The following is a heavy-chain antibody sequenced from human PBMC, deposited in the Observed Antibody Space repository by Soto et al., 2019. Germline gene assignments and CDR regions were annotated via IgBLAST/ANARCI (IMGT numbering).Heavy chain of an antibody. CDR2: FDPEDGET. J-gene: IGHJ3*02. CDR1: GYTLTELS. V-gene: IGHV1-24*01. Sequence: ASVKVSCKVSGYTLTELSMHWVRQAPGKGLERMGGFDPEDGETIYAQKFQGRVTMTEDTSTDTAYMELSSLRSEDKAVYYCATYDILTGYYAFDIWGQGTMVTVSS. D-gene: IGHD3-9*01. CDR3: ATYDILTGYYAFDI.